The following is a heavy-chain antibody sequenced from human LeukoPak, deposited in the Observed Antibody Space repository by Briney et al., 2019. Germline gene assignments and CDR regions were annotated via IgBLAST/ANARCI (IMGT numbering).Heavy chain of an antibody. J-gene: IGHJ6*03. Sequence: QSGGSLRLACAASGFTFSSYWMHWVRQAPGKGLEWVSGINWNGGSTGYADSVKGRFTIFRDNAKNSLYLQMISLRAEDTALYYCARDHSSGWFYYMDVWGKGTMVTISS. CDR1: GFTFSSYW. V-gene: IGHV3-20*04. CDR2: INWNGGST. D-gene: IGHD6-19*01. CDR3: ARDHSSGWFYYMDV.